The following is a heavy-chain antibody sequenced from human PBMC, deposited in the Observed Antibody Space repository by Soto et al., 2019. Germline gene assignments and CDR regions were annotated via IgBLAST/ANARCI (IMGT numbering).Heavy chain of an antibody. V-gene: IGHV1-2*04. CDR1: GYTFTGYH. Sequence: VSCKASGYTFTGYHIHWVRQAPGQGLEWMGWINTNSGDTNYAQKFQGWVTMTRDTSINTAYVELSRLRSDDTAVYYCARWVGASNWFDPWGQGSLVTVS. D-gene: IGHD1-26*01. CDR2: INTNSGDT. CDR3: ARWVGASNWFDP. J-gene: IGHJ5*02.